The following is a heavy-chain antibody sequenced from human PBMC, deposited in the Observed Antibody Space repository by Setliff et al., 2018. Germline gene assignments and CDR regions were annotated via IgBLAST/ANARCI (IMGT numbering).Heavy chain of an antibody. Sequence: LRLSCTASGLSYTNDWMSWVRQAPGKGLEWLASINPDGSEKYYVDSVKGRFTISRDNARNSLSLQMNSLRTEDTAVYYCFGAGTCSYWGQGTLVTVSS. V-gene: IGHV3-7*01. CDR3: FGAGTCSY. J-gene: IGHJ4*02. CDR1: GLSYTNDW. CDR2: INPDGSEK. D-gene: IGHD3-10*01.